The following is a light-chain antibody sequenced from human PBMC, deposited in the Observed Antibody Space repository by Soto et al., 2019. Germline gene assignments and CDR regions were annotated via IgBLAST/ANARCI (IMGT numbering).Light chain of an antibody. CDR1: QSVNNF. J-gene: IGKJ4*01. V-gene: IGKV3-11*01. CDR2: DAS. Sequence: VLTQSPATLSLSPGDRATLSCRASQSVNNFLAWYQQKPGQTPRLLIYDASKRATGIPGRFVGSGSGTDFTLTISSLEPEDFAVYYCQQYGSSPLTFGGGTKVDIK. CDR3: QQYGSSPLT.